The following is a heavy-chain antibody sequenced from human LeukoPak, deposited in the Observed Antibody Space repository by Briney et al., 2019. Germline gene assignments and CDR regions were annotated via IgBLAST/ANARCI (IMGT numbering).Heavy chain of an antibody. J-gene: IGHJ3*02. CDR3: ALVVVVAATGAFDI. CDR2: ISSSGSTI. CDR1: GFTFSDYY. Sequence: GGSLRLSCAASGFTFSDYYMSWIRQAPGKGLEWVSYISSSGSTIYYADSVKGRFTISRDNAKNSLYLQMNSLRAEDTAVYYCALVVVVAATGAFDIWGQGTMVTVSS. D-gene: IGHD2-15*01. V-gene: IGHV3-11*01.